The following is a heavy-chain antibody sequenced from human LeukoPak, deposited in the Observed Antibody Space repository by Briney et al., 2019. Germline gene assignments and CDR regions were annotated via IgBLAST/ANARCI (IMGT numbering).Heavy chain of an antibody. Sequence: GGSLRLSCAASGFTFSSYGMHWVRQAPGKGLEWVAVIWYDGSNKYYADSVKGRFTISRDNSKNTLYLQMNSLRAEDTAVYYCATIVGATGFQHWGKGTLVTVSS. CDR3: ATIVGATGFQH. D-gene: IGHD1-26*01. J-gene: IGHJ1*01. V-gene: IGHV3-33*01. CDR1: GFTFSSYG. CDR2: IWYDGSNK.